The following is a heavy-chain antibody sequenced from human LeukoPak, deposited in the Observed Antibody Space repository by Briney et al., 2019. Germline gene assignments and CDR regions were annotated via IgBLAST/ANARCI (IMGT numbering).Heavy chain of an antibody. CDR3: AKDKNWNVCDY. Sequence: PGGSLRLSCAASGFTFSSYWMSRVRQAPGKGLEWVANIKQDGSEKYYVDSVKGRFTISRDNANNFLYLQMNSLRAEDTAVYYCAKDKNWNVCDYWGRGTLVTVSS. V-gene: IGHV3-7*01. CDR1: GFTFSSYW. J-gene: IGHJ4*02. D-gene: IGHD1-1*01. CDR2: IKQDGSEK.